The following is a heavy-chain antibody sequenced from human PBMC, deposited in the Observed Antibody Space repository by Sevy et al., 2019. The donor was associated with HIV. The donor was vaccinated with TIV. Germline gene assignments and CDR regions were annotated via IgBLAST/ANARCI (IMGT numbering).Heavy chain of an antibody. CDR3: AGENAWGRGYS. Sequence: SETLSLTCTVSGGSITSLYWNWIRQPPGKGLEWIATIYYNGHINYNPPLTSRVTLSLDTSRNQFSLRLSSVTAADTAMYYCAGENAWGRGYSWGQGTLVTVSS. D-gene: IGHD1-26*01. CDR1: GGSITSLY. J-gene: IGHJ4*02. CDR2: IYYNGHI. V-gene: IGHV4-59*08.